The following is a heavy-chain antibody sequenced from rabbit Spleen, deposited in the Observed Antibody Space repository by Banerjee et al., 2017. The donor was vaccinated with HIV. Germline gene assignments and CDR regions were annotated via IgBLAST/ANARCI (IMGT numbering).Heavy chain of an antibody. CDR1: GFSFSSVFW. CDR3: ARNFDL. J-gene: IGHJ4*01. CDR2: IYAGSSGGT. V-gene: IGHV1S40*01. Sequence: QSLEESGGDLVKPGASLTLTCTTSGFSFSSVFWMCWVRQAPGKGLEWIARIYAGSSGGTYYASWAKGRFTISKTSSTTVTLQMTSLTAADTATYFCARNFDLWGQGTLVTVS.